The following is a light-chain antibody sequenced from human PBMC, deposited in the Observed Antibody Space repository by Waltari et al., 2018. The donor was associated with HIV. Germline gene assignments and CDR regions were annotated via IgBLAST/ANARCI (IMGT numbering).Light chain of an antibody. Sequence: QSVLTQPPSVSAAPGQKVTISCSGSRSNIRNTYVSWYQQLPGTAPKLLIYDNNKRPSGIPDRCSGSKSGTSATLGITGLQTGDEADYYCGTWDSSLSAGVFGGGTKLTVL. V-gene: IGLV1-51*01. CDR2: DNN. J-gene: IGLJ3*02. CDR3: GTWDSSLSAGV. CDR1: RSNIRNTY.